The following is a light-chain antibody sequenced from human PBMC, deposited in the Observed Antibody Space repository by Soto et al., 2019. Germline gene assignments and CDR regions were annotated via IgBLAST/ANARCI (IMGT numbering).Light chain of an antibody. J-gene: IGKJ1*01. CDR2: DAS. CDR3: QQYNSYSRT. CDR1: QSISSW. V-gene: IGKV1-5*01. Sequence: DLQMSQSPSTLSASVGDTVTITCRASQSISSWLAWYQQKPGKAPKLLIYDASSLESGVPSRFSGSGSGTEFTLTISSLQPDDFATYYCQQYNSYSRTFGQGAKVDI.